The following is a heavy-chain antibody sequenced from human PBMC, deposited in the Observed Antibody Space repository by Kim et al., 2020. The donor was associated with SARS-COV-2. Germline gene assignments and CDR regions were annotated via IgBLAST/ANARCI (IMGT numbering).Heavy chain of an antibody. CDR1: GFTFSSYS. Sequence: GGSLRLSCAASGFTFSSYSMNWVRQAPGKGLEWVSYISSSSSTIYYADSVKGRFTISRDNAKNSLYLQMNSVRAEDTAVYYCARDKAVAGTPDAFDIWGQGTMVTVSS. V-gene: IGHV3-48*04. J-gene: IGHJ3*02. D-gene: IGHD6-19*01. CDR3: ARDKAVAGTPDAFDI. CDR2: ISSSSSTI.